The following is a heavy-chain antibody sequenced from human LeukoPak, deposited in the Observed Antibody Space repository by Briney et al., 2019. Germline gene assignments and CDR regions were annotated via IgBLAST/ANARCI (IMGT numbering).Heavy chain of an antibody. V-gene: IGHV4-34*01. D-gene: IGHD2-15*01. CDR1: GGSFSGYY. Sequence: SETLSLTCAVYGGSFSGYYWSWIRQPPGKGLEWIGEINHSGSTYYNPSLKSRVTISVDTSKNQFSLKLSSVTAADTAVYYCARDRLSSGRTYYYYYYMDVWGKGTTVTVSS. CDR3: ARDRLSSGRTYYYYYYMDV. CDR2: INHSGST. J-gene: IGHJ6*03.